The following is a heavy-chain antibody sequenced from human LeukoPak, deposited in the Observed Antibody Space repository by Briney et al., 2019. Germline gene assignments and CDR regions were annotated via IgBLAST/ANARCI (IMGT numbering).Heavy chain of an antibody. Sequence: GGSLRLSCAASGFTFSSYAMSWVRQAPGKGLEWVSAISGSGGSTYYADSVKGRFTISRDNSKNTLYLLMNSLRAEDTAVYYRTKDLMRYFDHVCLGHWGQGTLVTVSS. J-gene: IGHJ4*02. V-gene: IGHV3-23*01. D-gene: IGHD3-9*01. CDR1: GFTFSSYA. CDR2: ISGSGGST. CDR3: TKDLMRYFDHVCLGH.